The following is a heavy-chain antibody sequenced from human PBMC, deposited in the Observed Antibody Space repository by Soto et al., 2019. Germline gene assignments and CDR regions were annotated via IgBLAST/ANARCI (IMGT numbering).Heavy chain of an antibody. V-gene: IGHV3-9*01. J-gene: IGHJ6*03. CDR1: GFTFDDYA. D-gene: IGHD2-2*01. CDR2: ISWNSGSI. Sequence: PGGSLILSCASSGFTFDDYAMDGVRPAPGKGLEWVSGISWNSGSIGYADSVKGTFTIPRDNNKNSLYLQMNSLRAEDTALYYCAKDGSPFCSSTSCPYYYYYYMDVWGKGTTVTVSS. CDR3: AKDGSPFCSSTSCPYYYYYYMDV.